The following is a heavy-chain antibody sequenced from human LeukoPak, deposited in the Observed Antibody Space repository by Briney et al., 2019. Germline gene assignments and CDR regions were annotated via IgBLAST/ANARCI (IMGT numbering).Heavy chain of an antibody. CDR2: IIPVYGTT. D-gene: IGHD3-10*01. V-gene: IGHV1-69*06. J-gene: IGHJ4*02. CDR1: GGPLSSYA. CDR3: ARGGPHGSGSLLGFDF. Sequence: ASVKVSCKASGGPLSSYAINWVRQAPGQGLEWMGGIIPVYGTTNFAQRFLGRVTITADKSTSTAYMELNSLRSTDTALYFCARGGPHGSGSLLGFDFWGQGTLVTVSS.